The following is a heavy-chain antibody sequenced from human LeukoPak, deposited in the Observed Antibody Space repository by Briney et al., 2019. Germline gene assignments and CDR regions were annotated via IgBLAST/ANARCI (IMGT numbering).Heavy chain of an antibody. D-gene: IGHD3-10*01. CDR1: GGSISSSSYY. V-gene: IGHV4-39*01. CDR2: IYYSGST. J-gene: IGHJ6*03. Sequence: PSETLSLTCTVSGGSISSSSYYWGWIRQPPGKGLEWIGSIYYSGSTYYNPPLKSRVTISVDTSKNQFSLKLSSVTAADTAVYYCARVTYYYGSGSYGYYYYYMDVWGKGTTVTVSS. CDR3: ARVTYYYGSGSYGYYYYYMDV.